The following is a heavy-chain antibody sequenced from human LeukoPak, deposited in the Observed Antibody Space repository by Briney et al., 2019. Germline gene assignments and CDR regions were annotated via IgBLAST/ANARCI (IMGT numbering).Heavy chain of an antibody. V-gene: IGHV3-64*01. CDR2: ISSNGGTT. Sequence: GGSLRLSCAASGFTFSTYAMHWVRQAPGKGLEYVSAISSNGGTTYYANSVEGRFTISRDNSKNTLYLQMGSLRAEDMAVYYCARADYDTSGYYADYWGQGTLVTVSS. CDR3: ARADYDTSGYYADY. CDR1: GFTFSTYA. D-gene: IGHD3-22*01. J-gene: IGHJ4*02.